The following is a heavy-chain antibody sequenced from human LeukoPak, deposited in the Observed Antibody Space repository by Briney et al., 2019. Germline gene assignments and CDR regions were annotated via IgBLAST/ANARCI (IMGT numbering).Heavy chain of an antibody. D-gene: IGHD2-15*01. Sequence: GGSLRLSCAASGFTFSSYGMSWVRQAPGKGLEWVSAISGSGGSTYYADSVKGRFTISRDNSKNTLYLQMNSLRAEDTALYHCARVHGGYPFDQWGQGTLVTVSS. CDR1: GFTFSSYG. CDR3: ARVHGGYPFDQ. V-gene: IGHV3-23*01. CDR2: ISGSGGST. J-gene: IGHJ4*02.